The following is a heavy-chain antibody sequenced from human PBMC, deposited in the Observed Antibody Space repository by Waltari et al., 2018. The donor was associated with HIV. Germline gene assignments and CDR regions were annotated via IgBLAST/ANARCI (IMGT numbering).Heavy chain of an antibody. J-gene: IGHJ6*02. D-gene: IGHD3-22*01. V-gene: IGHV3-53*02. CDR2: SYSDGKV. Sequence: VQLSEMRVTFVQTGGSLRLGGGACEFSVGEKYLPMIVQPAGTGLEWVSTSYSDGKVFYADPVRGRFTLSRDNSKNMLSLQMNRLRVDDSAKYYCARLATHFYDGFGGGFEAYGMDVWGQGTTVIVSS. CDR3: ARLATHFYDGFGGGFEAYGMDV. CDR1: EFSVGEKY.